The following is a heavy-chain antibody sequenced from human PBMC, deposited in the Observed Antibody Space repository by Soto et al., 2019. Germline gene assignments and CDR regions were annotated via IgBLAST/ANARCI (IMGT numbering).Heavy chain of an antibody. CDR1: GGSISSYY. D-gene: IGHD4-17*01. Sequence: LETLSLTCTVSGGSISSYYWSWIRQPPGKGLEWIGYIYYSGSTNYNPSLKSRVTISVDTSKNQLSLKLSSVTAADTAVYYCARRYGYYFDYWGQGTLVTVS. CDR3: ARRYGYYFDY. CDR2: IYYSGST. V-gene: IGHV4-59*08. J-gene: IGHJ4*02.